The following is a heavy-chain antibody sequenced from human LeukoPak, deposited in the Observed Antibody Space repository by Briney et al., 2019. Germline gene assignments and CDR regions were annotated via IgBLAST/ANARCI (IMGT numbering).Heavy chain of an antibody. D-gene: IGHD2-2*01. J-gene: IGHJ3*02. Sequence: KPGGSLRLSCAASGFTFSSYRMTWVRQAPGKGLEWVSSISSSSSYIYYADSVKGRFTISRDNAKNSLYLQMNSLRAEDTAVYYCAGGDTRSAFDIWGQGTMVTVSS. V-gene: IGHV3-21*01. CDR1: GFTFSSYR. CDR3: AGGDTRSAFDI. CDR2: ISSSSSYI.